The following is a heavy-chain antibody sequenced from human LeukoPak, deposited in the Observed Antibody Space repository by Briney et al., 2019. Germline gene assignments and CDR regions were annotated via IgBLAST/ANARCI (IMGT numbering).Heavy chain of an antibody. Sequence: SVKVSCKASGGTFSSYAISWVRQAPGQWLEWMGRIIPILGIANYAQKFQGRVTITADKSTSTAYMELSSLRSEDTAVYYCAREVVDTAMVLDYWGQGTLVTVSS. J-gene: IGHJ4*02. CDR1: GGTFSSYA. CDR3: AREVVDTAMVLDY. V-gene: IGHV1-69*04. D-gene: IGHD5-18*01. CDR2: IIPILGIA.